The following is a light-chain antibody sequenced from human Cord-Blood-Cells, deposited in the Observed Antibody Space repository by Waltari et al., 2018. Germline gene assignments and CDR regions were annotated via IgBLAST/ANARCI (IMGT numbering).Light chain of an antibody. CDR1: QGISSY. CDR2: AAS. J-gene: IGKJ4*01. V-gene: IGKV1-9*01. Sequence: DIQLTQSPSFLSASVGDRVTITCRASQGISSYLAWYQQKPGKAPKLLIYAASTLQSRVPSRFSGSGSGTEFTLTISSLQPEDFATYDCQQLNSYRLTFGGGTKVEIK. CDR3: QQLNSYRLT.